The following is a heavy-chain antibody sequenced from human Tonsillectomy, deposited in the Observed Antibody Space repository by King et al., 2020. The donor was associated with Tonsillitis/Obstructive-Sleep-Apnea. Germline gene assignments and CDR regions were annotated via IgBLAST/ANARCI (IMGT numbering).Heavy chain of an antibody. J-gene: IGHJ4*02. CDR2: INHSGST. Sequence: QVQLQQWGAGLLKPSETLSLTCAVYSGSLSGYYWSWIRQPPGKGLEWIGEINHSGSTDYNPSLKSRVTISVDTSKNQFSLKLSSVTAADTAVYFCARAGSFWYNPTYYFDSWGQGTPVTVSS. D-gene: IGHD6-13*01. CDR3: ARAGSFWYNPTYYFDS. V-gene: IGHV4-34*01. CDR1: SGSLSGYY.